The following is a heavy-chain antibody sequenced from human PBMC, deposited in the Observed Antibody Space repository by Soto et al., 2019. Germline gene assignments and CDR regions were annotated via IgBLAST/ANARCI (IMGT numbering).Heavy chain of an antibody. Sequence: HPGGSLRLSCAASGFTVSSNYMSWVRQAPGKGLEWVSVIYSGGSTYYADSVKGRFTISRDNSKNTLYLQMNSLRAEDTAVYYCARSLTPLRYFDWLSFGYWGQGTLVTVSS. J-gene: IGHJ4*02. CDR1: GFTVSSNY. V-gene: IGHV3-53*01. CDR2: IYSGGST. D-gene: IGHD3-9*01. CDR3: ARSLTPLRYFDWLSFGY.